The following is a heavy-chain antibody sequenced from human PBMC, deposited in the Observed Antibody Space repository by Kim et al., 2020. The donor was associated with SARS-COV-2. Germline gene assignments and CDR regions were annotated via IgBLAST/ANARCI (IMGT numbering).Heavy chain of an antibody. V-gene: IGHV3-7*01. CDR2: IKQDGSEK. CDR1: GFIFSNYW. J-gene: IGHJ4*02. CDR3: VTTGGASGIYFDY. D-gene: IGHD1-26*01. Sequence: GGSLRLSCAASGFIFSNYWMSWVRQAPGKGLEWVANIKQDGSEKYYVDSVKGRFTISRDNAKNSLYLQMNSLRAEDTAVYYCVTTGGASGIYFDYWGQGTLVTVSS.